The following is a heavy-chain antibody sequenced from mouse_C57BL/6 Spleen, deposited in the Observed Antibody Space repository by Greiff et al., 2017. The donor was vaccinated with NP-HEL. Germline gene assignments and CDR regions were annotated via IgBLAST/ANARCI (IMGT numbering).Heavy chain of an antibody. J-gene: IGHJ1*03. Sequence: EVQLQQSGAELVKPGASVKLSCTASGFNIKDYYMPWVKQRTEQGLEWIGRIDPEDGETKYAPKFQGKATITADTSSNTAYLQLSSLTSEDTAVYYCAIHYYGSSYGYFDVWGTGTTVTVSS. CDR3: AIHYYGSSYGYFDV. CDR1: GFNIKDYY. D-gene: IGHD1-1*01. CDR2: IDPEDGET. V-gene: IGHV14-2*01.